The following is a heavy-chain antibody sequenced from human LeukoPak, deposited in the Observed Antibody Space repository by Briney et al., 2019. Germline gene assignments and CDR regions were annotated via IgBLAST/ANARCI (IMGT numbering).Heavy chain of an antibody. CDR3: AKNSGYSYGTVYYFDY. CDR1: GFTFSSYA. CDR2: ISGSGGST. J-gene: IGHJ4*02. V-gene: IGHV3-23*01. Sequence: GGSLRLSCAASGFTFSSYAMSWVREAPGKGGEGGSAISGSGGSTYYAYSVKCRFTISRDNSKNTLYLQMNSLRAEDTAVYYCAKNSGYSYGTVYYFDYWGQGTLVTVSS. D-gene: IGHD5-18*01.